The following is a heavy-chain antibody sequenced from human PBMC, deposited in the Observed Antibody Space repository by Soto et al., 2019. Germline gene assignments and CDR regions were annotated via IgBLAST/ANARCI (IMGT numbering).Heavy chain of an antibody. CDR3: ARVKWTAWYFEV. D-gene: IGHD2-21*02. V-gene: IGHV4-34*01. Sequence: QVQLQQWGAGLLKPSETLSLTCAVYGGSFSGYYWSWIRQPPGKGLEWIGEINHSGSTNYNPSLKSRVTISVDTSKNQFSLKLSSVTAADTALYYCARVKWTAWYFEVWGRGTLVTVSS. J-gene: IGHJ2*01. CDR1: GGSFSGYY. CDR2: INHSGST.